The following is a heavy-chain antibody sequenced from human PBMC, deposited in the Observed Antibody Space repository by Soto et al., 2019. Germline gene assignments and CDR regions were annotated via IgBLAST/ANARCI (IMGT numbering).Heavy chain of an antibody. CDR2: VNPRSGDR. J-gene: IGHJ4*01. D-gene: IGHD1-20*01. Sequence: QVQLVQSGAELKKPGASVRVSCKPSGYTFTALYIHWVRQAPGQGLEWMGWVNPRSGDRRNTQKFQGRVTMSRDTSTSTAYIELNSQTAEETAVYYCARDNCGPHDYWGHGTLVTVSS. CDR1: GYTFTALY. CDR3: ARDNCGPHDY. V-gene: IGHV1-2*02.